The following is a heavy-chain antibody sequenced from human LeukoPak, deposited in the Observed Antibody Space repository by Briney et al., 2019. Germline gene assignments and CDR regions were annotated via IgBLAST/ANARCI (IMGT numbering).Heavy chain of an antibody. Sequence: SGGSLRLSCAASGFTFSSYVMHWVRQAPGKGLEWVAFIPYDGSNKYYADSVKGRFTISRDNSKNTLYLQMNSLRAEDTAVYYCARDYGGNSALHYWGQGTLVTVSS. CDR3: ARDYGGNSALHY. V-gene: IGHV3-30*02. D-gene: IGHD4-23*01. CDR1: GFTFSSYV. CDR2: IPYDGSNK. J-gene: IGHJ4*02.